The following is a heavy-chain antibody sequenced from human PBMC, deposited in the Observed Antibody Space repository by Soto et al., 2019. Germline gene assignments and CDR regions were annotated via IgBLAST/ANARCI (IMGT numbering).Heavy chain of an antibody. CDR3: AKLVASGTAY. CDR1: GLTISSYG. J-gene: IGHJ4*02. V-gene: IGHV3-30*18. Sequence: GGPLRLSCAAAGLTISSYGMHWVRQAPGKGLEWVAVISYDGSNKYYADSVKGRFTISRDNSKNTLYLQMNSLRAEDTAVYYCAKLVASGTAYWGQGTLVTVSS. D-gene: IGHD2-15*01. CDR2: ISYDGSNK.